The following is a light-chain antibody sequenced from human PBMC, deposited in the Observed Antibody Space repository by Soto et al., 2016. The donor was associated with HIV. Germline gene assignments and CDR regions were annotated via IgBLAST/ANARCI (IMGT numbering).Light chain of an antibody. Sequence: DIQLTQSPSSLSASIGDRVSITCRASQDISNYLAWYQQKPGQVPKLPIYAAISLPSGVPSRFSGRGSGTEFTLTISSLQPEDFATYYCQKYNSDVTFGGGTKVEI. V-gene: IGKV1-27*01. CDR3: QKYNSDVT. CDR1: QDISNY. J-gene: IGKJ4*01. CDR2: AAI.